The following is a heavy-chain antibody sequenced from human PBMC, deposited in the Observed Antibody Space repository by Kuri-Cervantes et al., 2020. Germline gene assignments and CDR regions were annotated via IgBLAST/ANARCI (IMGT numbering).Heavy chain of an antibody. D-gene: IGHD3-10*01. J-gene: IGHJ4*02. CDR3: TTDSYGSGSFDY. V-gene: IGHV3-15*01. Sequence: ETLSLTCAASGFTFSSYAMSWVRQAPGKGLEWVGRIKSKTDGGTTDYAAPVKGRFTISRDDSKNTLYLQMNSLKTEDTAVYYCTTDSYGSGSFDYWGQGTLVTDSS. CDR1: GFTFSSYA. CDR2: IKSKTDGGTT.